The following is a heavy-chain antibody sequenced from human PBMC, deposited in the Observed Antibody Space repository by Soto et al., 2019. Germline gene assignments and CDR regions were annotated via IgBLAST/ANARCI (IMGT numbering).Heavy chain of an antibody. CDR1: GFTFTSSA. CDR2: IVVGSGNT. J-gene: IGHJ6*02. D-gene: IGHD6-6*01. V-gene: IGHV1-58*01. CDR3: AAVSSIAARPYYYYGMDV. Sequence: SVKVSCKASGFTFTSSAVQWVRQARGQRLEWVGWIVVGSGNTNYAQKFQERVTITRDMSTSTAYMELSSLRSEDTAVYYCAAVSSIAARPYYYYGMDVWGQGTTVTVSS.